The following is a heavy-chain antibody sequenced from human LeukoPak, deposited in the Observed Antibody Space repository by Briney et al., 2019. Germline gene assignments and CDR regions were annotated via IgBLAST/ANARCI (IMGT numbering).Heavy chain of an antibody. Sequence: GRSLRLSCAASGFTFDDYAMHWVRQAPGEGLEWVSGISWNSGSIGYADSVKGRFTISRDNAKNSLYLQMNSLRAEDTALYYCAKDTGDWGQGTLVTVSS. CDR2: ISWNSGSI. D-gene: IGHD3-10*01. V-gene: IGHV3-9*01. J-gene: IGHJ4*02. CDR1: GFTFDDYA. CDR3: AKDTGD.